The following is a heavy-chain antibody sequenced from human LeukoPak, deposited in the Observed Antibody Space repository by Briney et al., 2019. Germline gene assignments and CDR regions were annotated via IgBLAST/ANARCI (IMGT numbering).Heavy chain of an antibody. Sequence: SETLSLTCAVYGGSFSGYYWSWIRQPPGKGLEWIGEINHSGSTNYNPSLKSRVTISVDTSKNQFSLKLSSLTAADTAVHYCARGQDFYDSSGYLIVPFDIWGQGTMVTVSS. V-gene: IGHV4-34*01. CDR2: INHSGST. CDR3: ARGQDFYDSSGYLIVPFDI. D-gene: IGHD3-22*01. CDR1: GGSFSGYY. J-gene: IGHJ3*02.